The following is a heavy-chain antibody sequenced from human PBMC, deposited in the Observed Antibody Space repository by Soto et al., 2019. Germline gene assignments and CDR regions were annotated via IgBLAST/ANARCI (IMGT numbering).Heavy chain of an antibody. D-gene: IGHD3-10*01. J-gene: IGHJ5*02. CDR2: INTYTGNT. V-gene: IGHV1-18*01. CDR1: GYTLTNYG. CDR3: ARGVGSGTYYNQYNWFDP. Sequence: VASVKVSCKASGYTLTNYGISWVRQAPGQGLEWMGWINTYTGNTNHAQKLQGRVTMTTDTSTSTAYMELRSLRSDDTAVYYCARGVGSGTYYNQYNWFDPWGQGTLVTVSA.